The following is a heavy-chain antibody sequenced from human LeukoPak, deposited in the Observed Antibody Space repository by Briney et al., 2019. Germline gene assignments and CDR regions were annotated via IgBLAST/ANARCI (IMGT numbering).Heavy chain of an antibody. D-gene: IGHD5-18*01. J-gene: IGHJ6*04. CDR3: ARDLRGAYSYGAPYYYYGMDV. V-gene: IGHV1-69*13. Sequence: GASVKVSFKASGGTFSSYAISWVRQAPGQGLEWMGGIIPIFGTANYAQKFQGRVTITADESTSTAYMELSSLRSEDTAVYYCARDLRGAYSYGAPYYYYGMDVWGKGTTVTVSS. CDR1: GGTFSSYA. CDR2: IIPIFGTA.